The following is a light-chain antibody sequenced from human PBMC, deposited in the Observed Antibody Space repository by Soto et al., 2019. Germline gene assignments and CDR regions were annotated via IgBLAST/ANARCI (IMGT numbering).Light chain of an antibody. CDR1: QSVSSN. CDR2: GAS. CDR3: QQYNNWPLT. V-gene: IGKV3-15*01. Sequence: EIVMTQSPATLSVSPGERATLSCSASQSVSSNLAWYQQKPGQAPRLLIYGASTRATGIPARFSGSGSGTEFNLTISSLQSEXFAVYYCQQYNNWPLTFGGGTKVEIK. J-gene: IGKJ4*01.